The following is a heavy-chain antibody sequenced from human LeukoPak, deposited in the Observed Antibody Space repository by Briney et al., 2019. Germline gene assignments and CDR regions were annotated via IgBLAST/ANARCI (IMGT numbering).Heavy chain of an antibody. Sequence: SETLSLTCTVSDTSFSTYFWSWIRQPPGKGLEWVGYIYDGGNTKYNPSLESRVTISVDTSKSQFFLNLNSVTAADTAVYYCARAKPNWNPPDYWGQGTLVTVSS. V-gene: IGHV4-59*08. CDR2: IYDGGNT. J-gene: IGHJ4*02. D-gene: IGHD1-1*01. CDR1: DTSFSTYF. CDR3: ARAKPNWNPPDY.